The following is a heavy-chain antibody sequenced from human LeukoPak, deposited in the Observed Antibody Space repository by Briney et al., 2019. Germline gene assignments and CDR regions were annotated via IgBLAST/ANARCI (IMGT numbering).Heavy chain of an antibody. V-gene: IGHV3-7*01. CDR3: ARLTIAASDDNWYFDL. Sequence: PGGSLRLSCAASGFTFSSYWMSWVRQAPGKGLEWVANIKQDGSEKYYVDSVKGRFTISRDNAKNSLYLQMNSLRAEDTAVYYCARLTIAASDDNWYFDLWGRGTLVTVSS. D-gene: IGHD6-13*01. J-gene: IGHJ2*01. CDR1: GFTFSSYW. CDR2: IKQDGSEK.